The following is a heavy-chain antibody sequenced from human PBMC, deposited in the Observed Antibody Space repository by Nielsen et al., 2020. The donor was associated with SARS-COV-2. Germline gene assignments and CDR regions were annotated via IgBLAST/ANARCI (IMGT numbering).Heavy chain of an antibody. V-gene: IGHV1-2*02. J-gene: IGHJ5*02. CDR3: ARDLFIVVPAANRRNWFDP. CDR1: GYTFTGYY. D-gene: IGHD2-2*01. CDR2: INPNSGGT. Sequence: ASVKVSCKASGYTFTGYYMHWVRQAPGQGLEWMGWINPNSGGTNYAQKLQGRVTMTTDTSTSTAYMELRSLRSDDTAVYYCARDLFIVVPAANRRNWFDPWGQGTLVTVSS.